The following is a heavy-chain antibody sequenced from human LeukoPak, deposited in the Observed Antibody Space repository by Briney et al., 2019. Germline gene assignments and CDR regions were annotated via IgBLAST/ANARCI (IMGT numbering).Heavy chain of an antibody. D-gene: IGHD3-22*01. Sequence: PGGSLRLSCAASGFTFSSYGMHWVRQAPGKGLEWVAVIWYDGSNKYYADSVKGRFTISRDNSKNTLYLQMNSLRAEDTAVYYCARDEYYYDSSGYHYWGQGTLVTVSS. V-gene: IGHV3-33*01. CDR1: GFTFSSYG. J-gene: IGHJ4*02. CDR3: ARDEYYYDSSGYHY. CDR2: IWYDGSNK.